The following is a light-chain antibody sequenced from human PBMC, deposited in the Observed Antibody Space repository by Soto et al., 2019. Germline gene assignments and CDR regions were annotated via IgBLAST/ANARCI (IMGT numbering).Light chain of an antibody. CDR1: SSDVGDHNS. Sequence: QSALTQPASVSGSPGQSITISCTGTSSDVGDHNSVSWYQQQPGKAPKLMIYAVSNRPSGVSNRFSGSKSGNTASLTISGLQAEDEADYYCGSYTTSITVIFGGGTKLTGL. CDR3: GSYTTSITVI. V-gene: IGLV2-14*03. J-gene: IGLJ2*01. CDR2: AVS.